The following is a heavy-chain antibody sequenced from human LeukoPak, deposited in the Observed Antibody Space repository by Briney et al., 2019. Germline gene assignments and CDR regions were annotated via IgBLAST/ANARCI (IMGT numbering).Heavy chain of an antibody. J-gene: IGHJ5*02. V-gene: IGHV1-69*05. CDR2: IIPIFGTA. CDR1: GGTFSSYA. Sequence: GASVKVSCKASGGTFSSYAISWVRQAPGQGLKWMGRIIPIFGTANYAQKFQGRVTITTDQSTSTAYMELSSLRSQDTAVYYCARSSPMAHYGVVIQDNWFDPWGQGTLVTVSS. D-gene: IGHD3-3*01. CDR3: ARSSPMAHYGVVIQDNWFDP.